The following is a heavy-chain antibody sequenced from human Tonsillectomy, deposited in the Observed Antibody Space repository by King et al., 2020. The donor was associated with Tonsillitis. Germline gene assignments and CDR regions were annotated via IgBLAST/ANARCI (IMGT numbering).Heavy chain of an antibody. J-gene: IGHJ5*02. CDR2: IIPIFGTA. Sequence: QLVQSGAEVKKPGSSVKVSCKASGGTFSIYAISWVRQAPGQGLEWMGGIIPIFGTANYAQEFQGRVTITADESTSTAYMELSSRRSEDTAVYYCARSAIRITIFGVVTEGWFDPWGQGTLVTVSS. V-gene: IGHV1-69*12. D-gene: IGHD3-3*01. CDR3: ARSAIRITIFGVVTEGWFDP. CDR1: GGTFSIYA.